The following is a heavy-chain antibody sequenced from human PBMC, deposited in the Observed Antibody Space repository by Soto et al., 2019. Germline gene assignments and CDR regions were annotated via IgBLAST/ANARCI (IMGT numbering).Heavy chain of an antibody. J-gene: IGHJ4*02. CDR3: ARLPCGSCYSGDY. CDR1: GFTFSSYS. CDR2: ISSSSSYI. D-gene: IGHD2-15*01. V-gene: IGHV3-21*01. Sequence: EVQLVESGGGLVKPGGSLRLSCAASGFTFSSYSMNWVRQAPGKGLEWVSSISSSSSYIYYADSVKGRFTLYRDNAKNALYLQINSLRAEDTAVYYCARLPCGSCYSGDYWGQGTLVTFSS.